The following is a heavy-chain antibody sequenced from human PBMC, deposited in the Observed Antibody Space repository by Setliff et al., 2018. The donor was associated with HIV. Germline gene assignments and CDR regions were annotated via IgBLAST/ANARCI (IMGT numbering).Heavy chain of an antibody. CDR3: ARLGSGWSDSYYYAMDV. J-gene: IGHJ6*02. CDR1: NGSFRPYS. CDR2: LYFSGST. D-gene: IGHD6-19*01. V-gene: IGHV4-59*08. Sequence: SETLSLTCGVYNGSFRPYSWSWVRQPPGKGLEWIGTLYFSGSTNYNSSLKSRVTISVDTSKNQFSLKLSSVTAADTAVYFCARLGSGWSDSYYYAMDVWGQGTTVTVSS.